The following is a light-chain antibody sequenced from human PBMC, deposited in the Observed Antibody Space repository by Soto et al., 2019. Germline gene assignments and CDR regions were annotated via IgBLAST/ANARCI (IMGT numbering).Light chain of an antibody. Sequence: EIVLTQSPGTLSLSPVERATLSCRARQSVSSSYLAWYQQKPGQAPRLLIYGASSRATGIPDRFSGSGSGTDFTLTISRLEPEDFAVYYCQKYGSSPINFGQGTRLEIK. CDR1: QSVSSSY. CDR2: GAS. CDR3: QKYGSSPIN. J-gene: IGKJ5*01. V-gene: IGKV3-20*01.